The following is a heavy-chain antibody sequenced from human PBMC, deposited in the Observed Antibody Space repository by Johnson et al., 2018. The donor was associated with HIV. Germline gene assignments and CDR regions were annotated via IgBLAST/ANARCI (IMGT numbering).Heavy chain of an antibody. CDR2: VSYDGTKK. Sequence: QVQLVESGGGVVQPGRSLRLSCAASGFTFSNHGMHWVRQAPGKGLEWVADVSYDGTKKYYADSVKGRFTISRDNSKNTLYLQINNLRAEDTAVYYCASSPQQPYGTGNAFDIWGQGTMVTVSS. D-gene: IGHD3-10*01. CDR3: ASSPQQPYGTGNAFDI. CDR1: GFTFSNHG. V-gene: IGHV3-30*03. J-gene: IGHJ3*02.